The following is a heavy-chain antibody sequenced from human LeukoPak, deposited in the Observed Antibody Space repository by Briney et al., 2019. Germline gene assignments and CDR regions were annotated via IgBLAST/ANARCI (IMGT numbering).Heavy chain of an antibody. J-gene: IGHJ3*02. V-gene: IGHV3-23*01. D-gene: IGHD6-13*01. CDR2: ISGSGGST. CDR3: AKRSSNWNAFDI. CDR1: GFTFSSYA. Sequence: GGPLRLSCAASGFTFSSYAMSWVRQAPGKGLEWVSAISGSGGSTYYADSVKGRFTISRDNSKNTLYLQMNSLRAEDTAVYYCAKRSSNWNAFDIWGQGTMVTVSS.